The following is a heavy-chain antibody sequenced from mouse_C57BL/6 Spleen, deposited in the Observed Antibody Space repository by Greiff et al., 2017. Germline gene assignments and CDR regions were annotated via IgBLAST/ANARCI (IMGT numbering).Heavy chain of an antibody. CDR3: ARMVTTTEFDAMDY. J-gene: IGHJ4*01. D-gene: IGHD2-2*01. CDR2: IDPEDGET. V-gene: IGHV14-2*01. Sequence: EVKLMEPGAELVKPGASVKLSCTASGFNINDYYMHWVKQRTEQGLEWIGRIDPEDGETKYAPKFQGKATITADTSSNTAYLQLSSLTSEDTAVYYCARMVTTTEFDAMDYWGQGTSVTVSS. CDR1: GFNINDYY.